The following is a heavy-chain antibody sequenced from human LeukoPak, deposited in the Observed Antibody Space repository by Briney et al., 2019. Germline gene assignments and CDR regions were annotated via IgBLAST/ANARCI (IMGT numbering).Heavy chain of an antibody. J-gene: IGHJ4*02. CDR2: ISGSGGST. D-gene: IGHD2-15*01. CDR1: GFTFSTYA. V-gene: IGHV3-23*01. Sequence: GGSLRLSCAASGFTFSTYAMTCVRQAPGKGLEWVSGISGSGGSTYYADSVKGRFTISRDNSKNTLYLQMNSLRAEDTAVYYCAKAGIVAVVTATYYFDYWGQGTLVTVSS. CDR3: AKAGIVAVVTATYYFDY.